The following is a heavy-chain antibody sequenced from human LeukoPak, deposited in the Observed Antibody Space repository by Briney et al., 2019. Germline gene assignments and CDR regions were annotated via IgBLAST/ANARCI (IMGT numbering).Heavy chain of an antibody. CDR3: ARDPRDSSGS. CDR1: GFTFSSYW. V-gene: IGHV3-7*01. Sequence: PGGSLRLSXAASGFTFSSYWMSWIRQAPGKGLEWVANIKQDGSETYYVDSVKGRFTISRDNAKNPLYLQMNSLRAEDTAVYYCARDPRDSSGSWGQGTLVTVSS. J-gene: IGHJ5*02. CDR2: IKQDGSET. D-gene: IGHD3-22*01.